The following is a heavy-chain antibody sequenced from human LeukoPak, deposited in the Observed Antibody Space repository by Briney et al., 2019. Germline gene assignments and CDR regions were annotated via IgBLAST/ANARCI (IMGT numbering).Heavy chain of an antibody. D-gene: IGHD2-2*01. CDR2: AYYTGST. Sequence: SETLSLTCTVSGGSISSYYWGWIRQPPGKGLEWIGSAYYTGSTFYNPSLKSRVSISVDTSKNQFSLKLSSVTAPDTAVYYCARQHRYCSSLSCFYFESWGQGTLVTVSS. J-gene: IGHJ4*02. CDR1: GGSISSYY. CDR3: ARQHRYCSSLSCFYFES. V-gene: IGHV4-39*01.